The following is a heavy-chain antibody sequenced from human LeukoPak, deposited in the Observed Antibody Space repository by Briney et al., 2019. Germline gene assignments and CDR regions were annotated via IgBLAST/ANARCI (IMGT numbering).Heavy chain of an antibody. Sequence: GGSLRLSCAASGFTFSSYAMHWVRQAPGKGLEWVAVISYDGSNKYYADSVKGRFTISRDNSKNTLYLQMNSLRAEDTAVYYCARDWGGSYYFGLLDYWGQGTLVTVSS. V-gene: IGHV3-30-3*01. CDR1: GFTFSSYA. CDR2: ISYDGSNK. D-gene: IGHD1-26*01. J-gene: IGHJ4*02. CDR3: ARDWGGSYYFGLLDY.